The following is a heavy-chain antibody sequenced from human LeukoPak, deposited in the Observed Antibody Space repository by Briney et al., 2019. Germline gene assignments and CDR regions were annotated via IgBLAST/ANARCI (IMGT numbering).Heavy chain of an antibody. CDR3: ARLTGGYYYDSSGYLDY. V-gene: IGHV3-21*01. CDR1: GFTFSSYS. D-gene: IGHD3-22*01. J-gene: IGHJ4*02. Sequence: GGSLRLSCAGSGFTFSSYSMNWVRQAPGKGLEWVSSISSSSSYIHYADSVKGRFTISRDNAKNSLYLQMNSLRAEDTAVYYCARLTGGYYYDSSGYLDYWGQGTLVTVSS. CDR2: ISSSSSYI.